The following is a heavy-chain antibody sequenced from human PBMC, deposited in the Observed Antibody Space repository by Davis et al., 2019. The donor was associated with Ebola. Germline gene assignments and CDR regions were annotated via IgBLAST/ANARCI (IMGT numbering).Heavy chain of an antibody. CDR2: IDHSGTT. CDR1: GGPFNGYY. V-gene: IGHV4-34*01. CDR3: VRLGYTYAYVAY. J-gene: IGHJ4*02. Sequence: MPSETLSLTCAVHGGPFNGYYWSWIRQPPGKGLEWIAEIDHSGTTNYNSSLKSRVTISVDTSKNQFSLKLSSVTAADTSVYYCVRLGYTYAYVAYWGQGILVTVSS. D-gene: IGHD5-18*01.